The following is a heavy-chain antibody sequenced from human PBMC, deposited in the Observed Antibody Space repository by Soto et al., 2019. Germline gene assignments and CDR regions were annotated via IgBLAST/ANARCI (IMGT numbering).Heavy chain of an antibody. V-gene: IGHV1-18*01. CDR2: VSSYNDNR. J-gene: IGHJ4*02. D-gene: IGHD2-15*01. CDR1: GYTFTSYG. CDR3: ARDLTDIDY. Sequence: ASVKVSCKASGYTFTSYGISWVRQAPGQGLEWMGWVSSYNDNRVYAQQLQGRVTMTTDKSTGTAYMELRSLRSDDTAVYYCARDLTDIDYWGQGTLVTVST.